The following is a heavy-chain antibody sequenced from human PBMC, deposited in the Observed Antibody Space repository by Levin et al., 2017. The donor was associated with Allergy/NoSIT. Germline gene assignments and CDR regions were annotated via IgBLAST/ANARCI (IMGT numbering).Heavy chain of an antibody. D-gene: IGHD3-10*01. CDR1: GGSFSGYY. V-gene: IGHV4-34*01. J-gene: IGHJ6*03. Sequence: SSETLSLTCAVYGGSFSGYYWSWIRQPPGKGLEWIGEINHSGSTNYNPSLKSRVTISVDTSKNQFSLKLSSVTAADTAVYYCARGRMVRGVIGPYYYYMDVWGKGTTVTVSS. CDR3: ARGRMVRGVIGPYYYYMDV. CDR2: INHSGST.